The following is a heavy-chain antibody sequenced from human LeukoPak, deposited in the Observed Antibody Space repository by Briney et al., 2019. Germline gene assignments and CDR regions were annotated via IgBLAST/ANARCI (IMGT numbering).Heavy chain of an antibody. D-gene: IGHD3-3*01. CDR2: INPSGGST. CDR1: GYTFTSYY. CDR3: ARVQRTYYDFWSGYSTGFDP. V-gene: IGHV1-46*01. J-gene: IGHJ5*02. Sequence: GASVKVSCKASGYTFTSYYMHWVRQAPGQGLEWTGIINPSGGSTSYAQKFQGRVTMTRDTSTSTVYMELSSLRSEDTAVYYCARVQRTYYDFWSGYSTGFDPWGQGTLVTVSS.